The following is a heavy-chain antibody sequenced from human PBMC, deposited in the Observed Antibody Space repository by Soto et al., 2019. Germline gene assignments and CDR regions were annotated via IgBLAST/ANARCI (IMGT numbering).Heavy chain of an antibody. J-gene: IGHJ4*02. CDR3: ARGGALSWSGYYTGFFFSRFYFDY. D-gene: IGHD3-3*01. CDR2: ISYDGSNK. V-gene: IGHV3-30-3*01. Sequence: QVQLVESGGGVVQPGRSLRLSCAAYGFTFSSYAMHWVRQAPGKGLEWVAVISYDGSNKYYADSVKGRFTISRDNSKNTLYLQMNSLRAEDTAVYYCARGGALSWSGYYTGFFFSRFYFDYWGQGTLVTVSS. CDR1: GFTFSSYA.